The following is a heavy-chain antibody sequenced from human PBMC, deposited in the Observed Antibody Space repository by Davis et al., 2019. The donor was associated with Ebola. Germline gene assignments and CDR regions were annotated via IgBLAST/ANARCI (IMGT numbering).Heavy chain of an antibody. CDR3: ARTFCSGGSCYHLFDY. J-gene: IGHJ4*02. CDR2: MNPNSGST. D-gene: IGHD2-15*01. CDR1: GYTFSSYD. Sequence: ASVKVSCKASGYTFSSYDINWVRQATGQGLEWMGWMNPNSGSTSYAQKFQGRVTMTRDTSTSTVYMELSSLRSEDTAVYYCARTFCSGGSCYHLFDYWGQGTLVTVSS. V-gene: IGHV1-8*01.